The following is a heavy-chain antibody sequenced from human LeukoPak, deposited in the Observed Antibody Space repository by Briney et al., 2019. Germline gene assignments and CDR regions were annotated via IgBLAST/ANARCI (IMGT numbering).Heavy chain of an antibody. CDR1: GGSISSSSYY. J-gene: IGHJ6*02. Sequence: SETLSLTCTVSGGSISSSSYYWSWIRQPPGKGLEWIGYIYYSGSTYYNPSLKSRVTISVDTSKNQFSLKLSSVTAADTAVYYCARVYYGYGYGMDVWGQGTTVTVSS. V-gene: IGHV4-30-4*01. CDR2: IYYSGST. D-gene: IGHD3-10*01. CDR3: ARVYYGYGYGMDV.